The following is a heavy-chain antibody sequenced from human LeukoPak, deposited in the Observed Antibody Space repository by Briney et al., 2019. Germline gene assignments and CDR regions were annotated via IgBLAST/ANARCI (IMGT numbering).Heavy chain of an antibody. Sequence: GESLRLSCAASGFSFTTYWMSWVRQAPGKGLEGVANINQDGTEKYYVDSVKGRFTISRDNAKSELYLQMNSLRVEDTAVYYCAKLAKYFYGSETYYFFEHWGQGTPVTASS. J-gene: IGHJ4*02. CDR3: AKLAKYFYGSETYYFFEH. V-gene: IGHV3-7*01. CDR2: INQDGTEK. CDR1: GFSFTTYW. D-gene: IGHD3-10*01.